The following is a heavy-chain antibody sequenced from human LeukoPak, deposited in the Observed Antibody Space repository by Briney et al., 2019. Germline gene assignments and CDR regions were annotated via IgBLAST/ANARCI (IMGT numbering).Heavy chain of an antibody. V-gene: IGHV4-39*01. CDR3: ARLRGYTYGNPGY. CDR1: GGSISTSSSYY. D-gene: IGHD5-18*01. CDR2: IYYTSDT. Sequence: SETLSLTCTVSGGSISTSSSYYWGWIRQPPGKGLEWIGSIYYTSDTYYNSSLKSRVTISVDTSKNQFALKLTSVTAADTALYYCARLRGYTYGNPGYWGQGSLVTVSS. J-gene: IGHJ4*02.